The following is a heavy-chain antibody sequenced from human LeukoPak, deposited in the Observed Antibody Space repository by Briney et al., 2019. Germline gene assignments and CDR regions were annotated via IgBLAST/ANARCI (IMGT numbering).Heavy chain of an antibody. V-gene: IGHV3-30*02. J-gene: IGHJ4*02. D-gene: IGHD2-15*01. CDR3: AKDWVVVAANRTDY. CDR2: IRYDGSNK. CDR1: GFTFSSYA. Sequence: PGGSLRLSCAASGFTFSSYAMHWVRQAPGKGLEWVAFIRYDGSNKYYADSVKGRFTISRDNSKNTLYLQMNSLRAEDTAVYYCAKDWVVVAANRTDYWGQGTLVTVSS.